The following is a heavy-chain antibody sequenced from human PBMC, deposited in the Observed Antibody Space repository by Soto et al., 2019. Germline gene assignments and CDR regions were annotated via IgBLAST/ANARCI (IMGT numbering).Heavy chain of an antibody. J-gene: IGHJ4*02. CDR1: GFTFSSYS. V-gene: IGHV3-21*01. Sequence: PGGSLRLSCGASGFTFSSYSMNWVRQAPGKGLEWVSSISSSSSYIYYADSVKGRFTISRDNAKNSLYLQMNSLRAEDTAVYYCARDSSSWPYYFDYWGQGTLVTVSS. CDR3: ARDSSSWPYYFDY. CDR2: ISSSSSYI. D-gene: IGHD6-13*01.